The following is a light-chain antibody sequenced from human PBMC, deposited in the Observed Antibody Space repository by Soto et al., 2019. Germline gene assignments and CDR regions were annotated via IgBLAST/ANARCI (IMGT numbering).Light chain of an antibody. CDR1: SSNVGRNH. CDR3: AAWDDSLSAYV. CDR2: SSN. Sequence: QAVVTQPPSASGTPGQRVTISCSGISSNVGRNHVYWYQHLPGTAPKLLIYSSNQRPSGVPGRFSGSKSGSSASLAISGLRSEDEADYFCAAWDDSLSAYVFGTGTKLTVL. J-gene: IGLJ1*01. V-gene: IGLV1-47*02.